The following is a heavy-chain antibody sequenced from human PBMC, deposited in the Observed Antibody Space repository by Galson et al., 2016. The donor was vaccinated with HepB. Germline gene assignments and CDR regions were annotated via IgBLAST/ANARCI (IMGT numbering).Heavy chain of an antibody. D-gene: IGHD6-19*01. Sequence: SLRLSCAASGFTFYDYAMHWVRQAPGKGLEWVSGISWNSGSVGYADSVKGRFIISRDNAKNSLYLQMNSLRADDTALYYCGKGAGYGSGWVDYWGQGTLVTVSS. CDR2: ISWNSGSV. CDR1: GFTFYDYA. CDR3: GKGAGYGSGWVDY. J-gene: IGHJ4*02. V-gene: IGHV3-9*01.